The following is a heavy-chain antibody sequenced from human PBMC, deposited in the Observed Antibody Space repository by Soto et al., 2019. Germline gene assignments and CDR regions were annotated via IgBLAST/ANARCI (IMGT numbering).Heavy chain of an antibody. J-gene: IGHJ6*02. D-gene: IGHD2-2*02. CDR1: GGSISSSNW. CDR3: ARKTCSSTSCYKGYYYGMDV. V-gene: IGHV4-4*02. Sequence: LSLTGAVSGGSISSSNWWSWVRQPPGKGLEWIGEICHSGCTNYNPPLTSRVTISEDKSKNQCSLKLTSVTAAHTAVYYCARKTCSSTSCYKGYYYGMDVWGQGTTDTVSS. CDR2: ICHSGCT.